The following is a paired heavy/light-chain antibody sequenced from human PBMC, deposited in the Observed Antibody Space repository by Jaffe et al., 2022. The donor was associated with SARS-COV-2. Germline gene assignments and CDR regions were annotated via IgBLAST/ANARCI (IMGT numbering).Heavy chain of an antibody. CDR3: TREYYYGSGSYYYYYYYGMDV. CDR1: GFTFSNAW. CDR2: IKSKTDGGTT. Sequence: EVQLVESGGGLVKPGGSLRLSCAASGFTFSNAWMSWVRQAPGKGLEWVGRIKSKTDGGTTDYAAPVKGRFTISRDDSKNTLYLQMNSLKTEDTAVYYCTREYYYGSGSYYYYYYYGMDVWGQGTTVTVSS. D-gene: IGHD3-10*01. V-gene: IGHV3-15*01. J-gene: IGHJ6*02.
Light chain of an antibody. CDR2: AAS. CDR3: QQSYSTPPMYT. J-gene: IGKJ2*01. V-gene: IGKV1-39*01. Sequence: DIQMTQSPSSLSASVGDRVTITCRASQSISSYLNWYQQKPGKAPKLLIYAASSLQSGVPSRFSGSGSGTDFTLTISSLQPEDFATYYCQQSYSTPPMYTFGQGTKLEIK. CDR1: QSISSY.